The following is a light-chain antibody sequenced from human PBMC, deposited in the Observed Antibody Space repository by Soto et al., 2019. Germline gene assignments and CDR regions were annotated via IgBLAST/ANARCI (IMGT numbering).Light chain of an antibody. V-gene: IGKV3-20*01. CDR2: GAS. J-gene: IGKJ4*01. CDR3: QQYDSSFT. Sequence: IVLTQSPATLSLSPGERATLSCTASQHVTTTYIACYQQKVGQAPRLLIYGASTRATGTPDRFTGGGFGTDFTLTISRVEPEDFAVYYCQQYDSSFTFGGGTKVEMK. CDR1: QHVTTTY.